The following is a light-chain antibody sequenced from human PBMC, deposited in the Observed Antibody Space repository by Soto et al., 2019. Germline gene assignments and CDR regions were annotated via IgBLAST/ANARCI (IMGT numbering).Light chain of an antibody. J-gene: IGLJ1*01. CDR1: SSDVGIYNY. V-gene: IGLV2-8*01. CDR2: EVN. Sequence: QSALTQPPSASGSPGQSVTISCTGTSSDVGIYNYVSWYQQHPGKAPKLMIYEVNKRPSGVPDRFSGSKSGNTSSLTVSGLQAEDEADYYCISFAGSNNLAVFGTGHKVTVL. CDR3: ISFAGSNNLAV.